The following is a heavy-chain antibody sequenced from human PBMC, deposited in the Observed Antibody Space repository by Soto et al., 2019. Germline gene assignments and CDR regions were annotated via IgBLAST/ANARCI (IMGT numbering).Heavy chain of an antibody. CDR1: GGTFSSYA. CDR3: ARQLGELSSPLYY. CDR2: IIPIFGTA. V-gene: IGHV1-69*01. J-gene: IGHJ4*02. Sequence: QLHLVQSGAEVKKPGSSVKVSCKASGGTFSSYAINWMRQATGQRLEWMRGIIPIFGTANYAQKLQGRVTITADESTSTAYMELSSLRSDDTAVYYCARQLGELSSPLYYWGQGTLVTVSS. D-gene: IGHD3-16*02.